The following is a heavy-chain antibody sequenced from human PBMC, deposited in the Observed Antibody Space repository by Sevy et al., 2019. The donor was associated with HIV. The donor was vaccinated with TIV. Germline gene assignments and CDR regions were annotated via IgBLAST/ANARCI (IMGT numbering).Heavy chain of an antibody. CDR3: AAVTGTDILGYYFDS. D-gene: IGHD6-19*01. J-gene: IGHJ4*02. Sequence: SETLSLTCAVSGASISGSFWWSWVRQPPEKGLEWIGEMYYRGTTNYNASLKSRVTISVDKSKNQFSLKLNSVTAADTAVYYCAAVTGTDILGYYFDSWGQGTLVTVSS. CDR1: GASISGSFW. V-gene: IGHV4-4*02. CDR2: MYYRGTT.